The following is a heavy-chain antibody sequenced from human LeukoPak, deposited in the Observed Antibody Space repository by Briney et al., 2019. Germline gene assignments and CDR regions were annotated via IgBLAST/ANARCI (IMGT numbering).Heavy chain of an antibody. J-gene: IGHJ4*02. CDR1: GGSINNYY. CDR2: IYYSGTT. CDR3: ARQTAKNVDTARFDS. D-gene: IGHD5-18*01. V-gene: IGHV4-59*08. Sequence: PSETLSLTCTISGGSINNYYWSWIRQPPGKGLEWIGYIYYSGTTNYSPSLNSRVNISLDTAKNQFSLRLSSVTAADTAVYYCARQTAKNVDTARFDSWGQGTLVTVSS.